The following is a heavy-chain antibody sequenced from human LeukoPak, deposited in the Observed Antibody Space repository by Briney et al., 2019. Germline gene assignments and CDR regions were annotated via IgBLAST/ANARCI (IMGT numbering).Heavy chain of an antibody. CDR1: GFTVSSNY. D-gene: IGHD5-18*01. Sequence: GGSLRLSCAASGFTVSSNYMSWVRQAPGKGLEWVSSISSSSSYIYYADSVKGRFTISRDNAKNSLYLQMNSLRAEDTAVYYCARDSGYSSATGYWGQGTLVTVSS. CDR3: ARDSGYSSATGY. V-gene: IGHV3-21*01. CDR2: ISSSSSYI. J-gene: IGHJ4*02.